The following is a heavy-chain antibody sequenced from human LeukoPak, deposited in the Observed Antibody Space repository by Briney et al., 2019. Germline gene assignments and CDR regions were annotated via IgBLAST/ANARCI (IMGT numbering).Heavy chain of an antibody. V-gene: IGHV4/OR15-8*02. CDR2: ISLAGQT. D-gene: IGHD1-26*01. J-gene: IGHJ4*02. CDR1: GGSISGTNW. Sequence: SETLSLTCGVSGGSISGTNWWSWVRQAPGQGLEWIGEISLAGQTNYNPSLNGRVTMSLDKSSNQLSLHLTSVTAADTATYFCSRESGPFCPFGYWGQGTLVIVSS. CDR3: SRESGPFCPFGY.